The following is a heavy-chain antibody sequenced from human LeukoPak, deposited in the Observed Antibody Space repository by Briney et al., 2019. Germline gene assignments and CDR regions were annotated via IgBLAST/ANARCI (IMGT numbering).Heavy chain of an antibody. J-gene: IGHJ4*02. D-gene: IGHD3-3*01. CDR3: AKDSYYDFWSGLKYYFDY. CDR2: ISGSGGST. V-gene: IGHV3-23*01. CDR1: GFTFSSYA. Sequence: SGGSLRLSCAASGFTFSSYAMSWVRQAPGKGLEWVSAISGSGGSTCYADSVKGRFTISRDNSKNTLYLQMNSLRAEDTAVYYCAKDSYYDFWSGLKYYFDYWGQGTLVTVSS.